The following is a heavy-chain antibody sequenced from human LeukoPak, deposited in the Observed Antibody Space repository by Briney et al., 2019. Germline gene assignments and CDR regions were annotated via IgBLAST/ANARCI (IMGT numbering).Heavy chain of an antibody. CDR1: GFTFSSYA. CDR2: ISGSGGST. CDR3: AKRPGYYESSGYYFDS. D-gene: IGHD3-22*01. V-gene: IGHV3-23*01. Sequence: GGSLRLPCAASGFTFSSYAMSWVRQAPGKGLEWVSSISGSGGSTFYADSVKGRFTISRDNSKNTLDLQMNSLRAEDTAVYYCAKRPGYYESSGYYFDSWGQGTLVTVSS. J-gene: IGHJ4*02.